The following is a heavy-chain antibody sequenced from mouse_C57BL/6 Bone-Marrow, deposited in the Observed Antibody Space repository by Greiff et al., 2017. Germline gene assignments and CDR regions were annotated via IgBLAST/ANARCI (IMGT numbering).Heavy chain of an antibody. CDR1: GYIFTTYP. J-gene: IGHJ3*01. CDR2: FHPYNDDT. V-gene: IGHV1-47*01. D-gene: IGHD2-3*01. Sequence: QVQLQQSGAELVKPGASVKMSCKASGYIFTTYPIEWMKQNHGKSLEWIGNFHPYNDDTKYNEKFKGKATLTVEKSCSTVYLELSRLTSDDSAVYYCARGGDGYYVVPFAYWGQGTLVTVSA. CDR3: ARGGDGYYVVPFAY.